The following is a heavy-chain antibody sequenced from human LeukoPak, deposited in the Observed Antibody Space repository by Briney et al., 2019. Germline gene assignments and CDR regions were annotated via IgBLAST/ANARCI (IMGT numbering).Heavy chain of an antibody. J-gene: IGHJ4*02. CDR2: IYYSGST. CDR1: GGSISSSSYY. Sequence: SETLSLTCTVSGGSISSSSYYWGWIRQPPGKGLEWIGSIYYSGSTYYNPSLKSRVTISVDTSKNQFSLKLSSVTAADTAVYYCARIVVVPAAIGQLDYWGQXTLVTVSS. D-gene: IGHD2-2*02. V-gene: IGHV4-39*01. CDR3: ARIVVVPAAIGQLDY.